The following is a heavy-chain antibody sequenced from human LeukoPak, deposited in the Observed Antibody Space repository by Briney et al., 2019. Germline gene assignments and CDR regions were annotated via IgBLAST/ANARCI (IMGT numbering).Heavy chain of an antibody. CDR1: GLTFNTYT. V-gene: IGHV3-30-3*01. D-gene: IGHD3-10*01. J-gene: IGHJ4*02. Sequence: GMSLRLSCAASGLTFNTYTTHWVRQAPGKGLEWVAFIFSDGSKKYYADSVKGRFTISRDNAKNSLYLQMNSLRAEDTAVYYCARAYGSGSYYFDYWGQGTLVTVSS. CDR2: IFSDGSKK. CDR3: ARAYGSGSYYFDY.